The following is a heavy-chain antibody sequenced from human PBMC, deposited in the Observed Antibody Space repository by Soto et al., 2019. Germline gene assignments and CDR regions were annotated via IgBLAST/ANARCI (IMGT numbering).Heavy chain of an antibody. CDR2: INHSGST. D-gene: IGHD3-10*01. CDR1: GGSFSGYY. J-gene: IGHJ5*02. V-gene: IGHV4-34*01. Sequence: PSETLSLTCAVYGGSFSGYYWSWIRQPPGKGLEWIGEINHSGSTNYNPSLKSRVTISVDTSKNQFSLKLSSVTAADTAVYYCARGSDWFEPWGQGTLVTVSS. CDR3: ARGSDWFEP.